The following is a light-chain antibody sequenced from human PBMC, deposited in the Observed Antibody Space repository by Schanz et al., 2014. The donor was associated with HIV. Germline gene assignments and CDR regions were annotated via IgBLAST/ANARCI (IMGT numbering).Light chain of an antibody. CDR3: SSYTSSSTVV. CDR1: SSDVGGYNY. CDR2: EVS. J-gene: IGLJ2*01. V-gene: IGLV2-11*01. Sequence: QSVLTQPRSVSGSPGQSVTISCTGTSSDVGGYNYVSWYQQHPGKAPKLMIYEVSKRPSGVPDRFSGSKSGNTASLTISGLQAEDEADYYCSSYTSSSTVVFGGGTKLTVL.